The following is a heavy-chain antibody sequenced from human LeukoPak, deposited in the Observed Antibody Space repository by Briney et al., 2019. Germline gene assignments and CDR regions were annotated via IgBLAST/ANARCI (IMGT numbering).Heavy chain of an antibody. CDR2: ICYSGST. D-gene: IGHD3-10*01. CDR3: ARLDRVRGVINFDY. V-gene: IGHV4-59*01. J-gene: IGHJ4*02. CDR1: GGSISSYY. Sequence: PSETLSLTCTVSGGSISSYYWSWIRQPPGKGLEWIGYICYSGSTNYNPSLKSRVTISVDTSKNQFSLKLSSVTAADTAVYYCARLDRVRGVINFDYWGQGTLVTVSS.